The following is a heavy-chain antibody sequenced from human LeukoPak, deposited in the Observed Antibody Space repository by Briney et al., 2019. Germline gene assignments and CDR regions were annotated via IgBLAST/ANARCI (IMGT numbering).Heavy chain of an antibody. CDR3: ARDTGGSSSSGKVY. CDR2: ISSSSSYI. CDR1: GFTFSSYS. J-gene: IGHJ4*02. D-gene: IGHD6-6*01. V-gene: IGHV3-21*01. Sequence: GGSLRLSCAASGFTFSSYSMNWVRQAPGKGLEWVSSISSSSSYIYYADSVKGRFTISRDNAKNSLYLQMNSLRAEGTAVYYCARDTGGSSSSGKVYWGQGTLVTVSS.